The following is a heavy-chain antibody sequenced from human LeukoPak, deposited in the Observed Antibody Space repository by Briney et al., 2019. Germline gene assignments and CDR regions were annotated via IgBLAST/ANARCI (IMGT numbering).Heavy chain of an antibody. CDR2: IGTASDT. V-gene: IGHV3-13*01. D-gene: IGHD1-1*01. J-gene: IGHJ6*03. CDR1: VFTFSIFD. Sequence: PGGSLRLSCAASVFTFSIFDMHWGRQPTEQGLEWVSTIGTASDTYYPGSVEGRFTLSRDNAKNSLYLQMNSLTAGDTAVYYCARVPPRGKYYYMDVWGKGPTVTVSS. CDR3: ARVPPRGKYYYMDV.